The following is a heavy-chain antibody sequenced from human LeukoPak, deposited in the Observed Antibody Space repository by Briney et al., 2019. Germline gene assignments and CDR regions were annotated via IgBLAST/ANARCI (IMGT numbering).Heavy chain of an antibody. J-gene: IGHJ4*02. CDR1: GFTFSSYW. D-gene: IGHD4-17*01. CDR2: IKQDGSEK. Sequence: GGSLRLSCAASGFTFSSYWMSWVRQAPGKGLEWVANIKQDGSEKYYVDSVKGRFTISRDNAKNSMYLQMNSLRAEDTAVYYCANGSLLQSTVTFDYWGQGTLVTVSS. V-gene: IGHV3-7*01. CDR3: ANGSLLQSTVTFDY.